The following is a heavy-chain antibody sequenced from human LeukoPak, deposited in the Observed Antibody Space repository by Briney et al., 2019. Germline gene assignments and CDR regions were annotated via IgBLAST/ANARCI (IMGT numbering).Heavy chain of an antibody. D-gene: IGHD3-10*01. CDR1: GYSISSGYY. J-gene: IGHJ4*02. CDR3: ARDARYYYGSGVDY. CDR2: IYHSGST. V-gene: IGHV4-38-2*02. Sequence: SETLSLTCTVSGYSISSGYYWGWIRQPPGKGLEWIGSIYHSGSTYYNPSLKSRVTISVDTSKNQFSLKLSSVTAADTAVYYCARDARYYYGSGVDYWGQGTLVTVSS.